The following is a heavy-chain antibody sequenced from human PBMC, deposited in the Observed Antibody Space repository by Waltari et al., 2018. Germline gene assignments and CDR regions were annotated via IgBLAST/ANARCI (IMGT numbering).Heavy chain of an antibody. CDR3: ARMGAGRAPDY. Sequence: EVQLVESGGGLVKPGRSLRLSCAASGFTFSSYTMNWVRQSPGKGLEWVSSISSSSTYISYADSVKGRFTISRDDAENSLYLQMNSLRAEDTAIFYCARMGAGRAPDYWGQGTLVTVSS. CDR2: ISSSSTYI. V-gene: IGHV3-21*04. CDR1: GFTFSSYT. J-gene: IGHJ4*02. D-gene: IGHD3-16*01.